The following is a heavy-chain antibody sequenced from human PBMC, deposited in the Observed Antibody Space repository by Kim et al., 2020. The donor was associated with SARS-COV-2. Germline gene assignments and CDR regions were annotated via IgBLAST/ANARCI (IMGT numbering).Heavy chain of an antibody. D-gene: IGHD3-10*01. CDR1: GFSLSTSGVG. J-gene: IGHJ4*02. CDR2: IYWDDDK. V-gene: IGHV2-5*02. Sequence: SGPTLVKPTQTLMLTCTFSGFSLSTSGVGVGWIRQPPGKALEWLALIYWDDDKRYSPSLKSRLTITKYTSKNQVVLTMTNMDPVDTATYYCAHSRSLWFGELFCFDYWGQGTLVTVSS. CDR3: AHSRSLWFGELFCFDY.